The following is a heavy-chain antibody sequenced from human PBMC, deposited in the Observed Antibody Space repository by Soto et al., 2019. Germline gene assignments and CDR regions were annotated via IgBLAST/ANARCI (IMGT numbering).Heavy chain of an antibody. CDR1: GYTFTSYG. CDR3: ARDPLTTVTNFRYYYYGMDV. Sequence: ASVKVSCKASGYTFTSYGISWVRQAPGQGLEWMGWISAYNGNTNYAQKLQGRVTMTTDTSTSTAYMELRSLRSDDTAVYYCARDPLTTVTNFRYYYYGMDVWGQGTTVPVSS. D-gene: IGHD4-4*01. J-gene: IGHJ6*02. V-gene: IGHV1-18*04. CDR2: ISAYNGNT.